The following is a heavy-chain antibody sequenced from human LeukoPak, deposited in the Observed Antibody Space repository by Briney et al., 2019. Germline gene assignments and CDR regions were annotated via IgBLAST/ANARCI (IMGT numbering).Heavy chain of an antibody. D-gene: IGHD6-13*01. CDR2: ISGSGGST. CDR3: ARGLIYSSSWFDY. J-gene: IGHJ4*02. Sequence: PGGSLRLSCAASGFTFSSYGMSWVRQAPGKGLEWVSAISGSGGSTYYADSVKGRFTISRDNSKNTLYLQMNSLRAEDTAVYYCARGLIYSSSWFDYWGQGTLVTVSS. CDR1: GFTFSSYG. V-gene: IGHV3-23*01.